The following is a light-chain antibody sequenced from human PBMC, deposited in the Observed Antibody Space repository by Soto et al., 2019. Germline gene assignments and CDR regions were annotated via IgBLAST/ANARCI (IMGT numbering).Light chain of an antibody. CDR1: QSVSSSY. CDR2: GAS. CDR3: QPYGSSPPT. Sequence: EIVLTQSPGTLSLSPGERATLSCRASQSVSSSYVAWYQLKPGQAPRLFIYGASSRATGIPDRFSGSGSGTDFTLSISRLEPEDFAVYYCQPYGSSPPTFGGGTKVEIK. J-gene: IGKJ4*01. V-gene: IGKV3-20*01.